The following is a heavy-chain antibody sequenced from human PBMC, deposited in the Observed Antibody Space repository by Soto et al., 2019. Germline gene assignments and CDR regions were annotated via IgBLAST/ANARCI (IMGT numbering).Heavy chain of an antibody. CDR1: GFTFSTYA. V-gene: IGHV3-23*01. Sequence: HPGGSLRLSCAASGFTFSTYAMSWVRQAPGKGLEWVSTITGSGGSKYYADSVRGRFPISRDNSKNTVYLQMNSLRAEDTAVYYCARDPFDYWGQGTLVTVSS. J-gene: IGHJ4*02. CDR3: ARDPFDY. CDR2: ITGSGGSK.